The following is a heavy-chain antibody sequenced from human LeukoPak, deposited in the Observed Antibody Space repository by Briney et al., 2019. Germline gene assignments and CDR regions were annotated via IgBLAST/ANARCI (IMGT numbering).Heavy chain of an antibody. Sequence: SETLSLTCTVSGGSISSGNYYWSWIRQPAGKGLEWIGRIYTSGGTNYIPSLKSRVTISVDTSKNQFSLKLSSVTAADTAVYYCARNIPARPQDYWGQGTLVTVSS. CDR2: IYTSGGT. J-gene: IGHJ4*02. CDR1: GGSISSGNYY. CDR3: ARNIPARPQDY. D-gene: IGHD6-6*01. V-gene: IGHV4-61*02.